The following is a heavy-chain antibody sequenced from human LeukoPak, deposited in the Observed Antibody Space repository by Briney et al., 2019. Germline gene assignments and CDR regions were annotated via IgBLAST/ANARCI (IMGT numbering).Heavy chain of an antibody. V-gene: IGHV3-7*03. Sequence: SGGSLRLSCAASGFTFSSYWMNWARQAPGKGLEWVASINHNGNVNYYVDSVKGRFTISRDNAKNSLYLQMSNLRAEDTAVYFCVKDSPPRYSGSPPAYWGQGTLVTVSS. D-gene: IGHD1-26*01. CDR3: VKDSPPRYSGSPPAY. J-gene: IGHJ4*02. CDR1: GFTFSSYW. CDR2: INHNGNVN.